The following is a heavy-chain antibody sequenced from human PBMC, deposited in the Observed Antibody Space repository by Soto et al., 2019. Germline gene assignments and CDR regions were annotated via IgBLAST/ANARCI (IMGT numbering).Heavy chain of an antibody. CDR2: IYYSGST. CDR1: GGSISSGGYY. CDR3: ARDAGSTYYYGSGSYFQRWFDP. V-gene: IGHV4-31*03. D-gene: IGHD3-10*01. J-gene: IGHJ5*02. Sequence: PSETLSLTCTVSGGSISSGGYYWSWIRQHPGKGLEWIGYIYYSGSTYYNPSLKSRVTISVDTSKNQFSLKLSSVTAADTAVYYCARDAGSTYYYGSGSYFQRWFDPWGQGTLVTVSS.